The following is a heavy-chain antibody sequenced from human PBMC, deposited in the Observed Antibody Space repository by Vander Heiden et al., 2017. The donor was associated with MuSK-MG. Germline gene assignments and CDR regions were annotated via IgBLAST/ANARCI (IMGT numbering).Heavy chain of an antibody. CDR2: SSGSGGST. V-gene: IGHV3-23*01. CDR3: AKDPGINMIVVLDEKY. CDR1: GFTFSSYA. Sequence: EVQLLESGGGLVQPGGSLRLSCAASGFTFSSYAMSWVRQASGEGLGWVSASSGSGGSTYYADSVKGRFTISRDNSKNTLYLQMNSLRAEDTAVYYCAKDPGINMIVVLDEKYWGQGTLVTVSS. J-gene: IGHJ4*02. D-gene: IGHD3-22*01.